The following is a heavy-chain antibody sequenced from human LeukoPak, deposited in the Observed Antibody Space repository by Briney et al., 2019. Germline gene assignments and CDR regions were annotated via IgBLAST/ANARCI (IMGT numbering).Heavy chain of an antibody. J-gene: IGHJ3*02. V-gene: IGHV3-66*01. CDR1: GFTVSSNY. Sequence: GGSLRLSCAASGFTVSSNYMSWVRQAPGKGLEGGSVIYSGGSTYYADSGKGRFTISRDNSKTTLYLQMNSLRAEDTAVYYCARDGPELRYFDWLPNFENAFDIWGQGTMVTVSS. CDR3: ARDGPELRYFDWLPNFENAFDI. CDR2: IYSGGST. D-gene: IGHD3-9*01.